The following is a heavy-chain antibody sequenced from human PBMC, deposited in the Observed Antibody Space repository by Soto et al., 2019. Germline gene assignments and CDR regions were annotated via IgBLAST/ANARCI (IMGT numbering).Heavy chain of an antibody. CDR1: GFTFSRYS. J-gene: IGHJ4*02. CDR2: ISSTTNYI. Sequence: GGSLRLSCAASGFTFSRYSMNWVRQAPGKGLEWVSSISSTTNYIYYADSMKGRFTVSRDNAKNSVYLDMNSLSAEDTAVYYCVRESEDLTSNFDYWGQGTLVTVSS. CDR3: VRESEDLTSNFDY. V-gene: IGHV3-21*01.